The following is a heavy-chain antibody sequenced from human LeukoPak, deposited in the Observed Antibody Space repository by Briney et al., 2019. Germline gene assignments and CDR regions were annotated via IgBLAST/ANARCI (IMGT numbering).Heavy chain of an antibody. Sequence: GVLRLSCAASGFTFSSYGMHWVRQAPGKGLEWVAVISYDGSNKYYADSVKGRFTISRDNSKNTLYLQMNSLRAEDTAVYYCAKDARMGQLLWFGELHDWFDPWGQGTLVTVSS. CDR3: AKDARMGQLLWFGELHDWFDP. D-gene: IGHD3-10*01. V-gene: IGHV3-30*18. J-gene: IGHJ5*02. CDR2: ISYDGSNK. CDR1: GFTFSSYG.